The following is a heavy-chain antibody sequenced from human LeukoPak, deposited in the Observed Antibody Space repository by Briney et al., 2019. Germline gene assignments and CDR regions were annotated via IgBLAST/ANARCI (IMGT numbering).Heavy chain of an antibody. CDR1: GGSISSSSYY. V-gene: IGHV4-39*07. D-gene: IGHD2-2*02. CDR3: TRPTRELLYLCAFDI. CDR2: IYYSGST. Sequence: PSETLSLTCTVSGGSISSSSYYWGWIRQPPGKGLEWIGSIYYSGSTYYNPSLKSRVTISVDTSKNQFSLKLSSVTAADTAVYYCTRPTRELLYLCAFDIWGQGTMVTVSS. J-gene: IGHJ3*02.